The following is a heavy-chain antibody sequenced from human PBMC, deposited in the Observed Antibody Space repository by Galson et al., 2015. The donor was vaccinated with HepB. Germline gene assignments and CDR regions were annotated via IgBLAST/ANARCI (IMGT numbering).Heavy chain of an antibody. V-gene: IGHV3-11*01. CDR2: ISSSGSTT. J-gene: IGHJ4*02. CDR3: AKSYCSGGSCYSDAFDY. D-gene: IGHD2-15*01. CDR1: GFTFSDYY. Sequence: SLRLSCAASGFTFSDYYMTWLRQAPGKGLEWVSYISSSGSTTYYADSVKGRFTISRDNAKNSLYLQMNSLRTEDTALYYCAKSYCSGGSCYSDAFDYWGQGTLVTVSS.